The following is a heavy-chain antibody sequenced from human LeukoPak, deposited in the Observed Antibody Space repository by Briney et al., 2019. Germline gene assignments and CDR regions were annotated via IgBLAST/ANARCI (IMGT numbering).Heavy chain of an antibody. CDR3: ARHRRMPRFGTYSSGWYVEDRNSGPLLDY. V-gene: IGHV4-39*01. CDR1: GGSIRSSSYY. J-gene: IGHJ4*02. CDR2: IYYSGTT. D-gene: IGHD6-19*01. Sequence: TASETLSLTCSVSGGSIRSSSYYWGWIRQPPGKGLEWIGSIYYSGTTYYNPSLKSRVTISVDTSKNQFSLKLSSVTAADTAVYYCARHRRMPRFGTYSSGWYVEDRNSGPLLDYWGQGTLVTVSS.